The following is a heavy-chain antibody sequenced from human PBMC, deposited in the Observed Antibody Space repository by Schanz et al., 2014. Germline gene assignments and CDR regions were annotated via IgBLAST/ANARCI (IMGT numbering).Heavy chain of an antibody. D-gene: IGHD6-19*01. CDR3: TRLRRADPNGFDV. J-gene: IGHJ6*02. CDR1: GYTFTSYG. CDR2: INSSGGGT. Sequence: QVQLVQSGSELKKPGASVKVSCKASGYTFTSYGINWVRQAPGQGLEWMGYINSSGGGTSYAQKFQDRLTMTRDASTSTVYMELSSLRSEDTAVYYCTRLRRADPNGFDVWGQGTTVTVS. V-gene: IGHV1-46*01.